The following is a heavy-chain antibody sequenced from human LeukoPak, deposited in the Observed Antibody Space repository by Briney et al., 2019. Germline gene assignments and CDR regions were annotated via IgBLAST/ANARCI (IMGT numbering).Heavy chain of an antibody. D-gene: IGHD3-22*01. J-gene: IGHJ4*02. CDR1: GGSISNYY. CDR2: IYYSGST. CDR3: ARHTKSERTSGDSSGYLDY. Sequence: SETLSLTCTVSGGSISNYYWSWIRQPPGKGLEWIGYIYYSGSTNYNPSLKSRVTISVDTSKNQFSLKLSSVTAADTAVYYCARHTKSERTSGDSSGYLDYWGQGTLVTVSS. V-gene: IGHV4-59*08.